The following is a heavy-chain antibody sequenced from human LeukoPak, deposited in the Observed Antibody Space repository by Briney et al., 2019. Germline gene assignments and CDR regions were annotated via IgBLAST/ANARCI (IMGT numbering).Heavy chain of an antibody. CDR3: ATDTPGDLDFGY. V-gene: IGHV3-48*03. Sequence: QPGGSLRLSCATSGFTFISRDMNWVRQAPGKGLEWISYIAISDTATLYADSVKGRFTISRDNAKNSLYLQMNSLRVEDTAVYYCATDTPGDLDFGYLGQGTLVTVSS. J-gene: IGHJ4*02. D-gene: IGHD3-10*01. CDR2: IAISDTAT. CDR1: GFTFISRD.